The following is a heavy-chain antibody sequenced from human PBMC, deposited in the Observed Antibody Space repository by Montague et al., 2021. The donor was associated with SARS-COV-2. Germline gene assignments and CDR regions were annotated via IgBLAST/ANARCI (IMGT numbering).Heavy chain of an antibody. J-gene: IGHJ4*02. CDR2: IFYSGST. CDR1: GGSISSSSYY. D-gene: IGHD3-10*01. Sequence: SETLSLTCTVSGGSISSSSYYWGWLRQPPGKGLEWIGSIFYSGSTXYNPSLKSRVTISVDTSKNQFSLKLSSVTAADTAVYYCASMVRAQVYYFDYWGQGTLVTVSS. V-gene: IGHV4-39*01. CDR3: ASMVRAQVYYFDY.